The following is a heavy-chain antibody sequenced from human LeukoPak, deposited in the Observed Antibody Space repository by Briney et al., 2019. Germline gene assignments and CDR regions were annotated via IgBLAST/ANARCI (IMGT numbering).Heavy chain of an antibody. CDR1: GITFSNAW. V-gene: IGHV3-21*01. D-gene: IGHD3-16*01. CDR2: ISSSSSYI. CDR3: ARERAGLDVFDI. J-gene: IGHJ3*02. Sequence: GGSLRLSCAASGITFSNAWLSWVRQAPGKGLEWVSSISSSSSYIYYADSVKGRFTISRDNAKNSLYLQMNSLRAEDTAVYYCARERAGLDVFDIWGQGTMVTVSS.